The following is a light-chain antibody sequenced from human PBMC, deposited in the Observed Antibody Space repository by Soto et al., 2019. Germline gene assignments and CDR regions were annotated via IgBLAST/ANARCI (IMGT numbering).Light chain of an antibody. Sequence: DIQMTQSPSTLSASVGDRVTITCRASQMIYTWLAWYQQRPGKAPKLLIYEASSLDVGVPSRFSGSGSGTEFTLTISRLQPDDFATYYCQQYHTFWTFGQGTKVDMK. CDR2: EAS. J-gene: IGKJ1*01. CDR3: QQYHTFWT. V-gene: IGKV1-5*03. CDR1: QMIYTW.